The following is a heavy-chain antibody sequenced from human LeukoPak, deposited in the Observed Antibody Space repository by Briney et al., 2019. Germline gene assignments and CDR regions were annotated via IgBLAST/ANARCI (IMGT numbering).Heavy chain of an antibody. V-gene: IGHV3-23*01. Sequence: PGGSLRLSCAASEFTYGMNWVRQAPGKGLECVSAISSSGSNTYYADSVKGRFTISRDNSKNTLYLQMNSLRAEDTAVYYCARDEGQLWSHFDYWGQGTLVTVSS. CDR3: ARDEGQLWSHFDY. D-gene: IGHD5-18*01. CDR2: ISSSGSNT. CDR1: EFTYG. J-gene: IGHJ4*02.